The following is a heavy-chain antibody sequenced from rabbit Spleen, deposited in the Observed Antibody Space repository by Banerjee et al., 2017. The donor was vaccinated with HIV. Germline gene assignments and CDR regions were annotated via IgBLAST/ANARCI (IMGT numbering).Heavy chain of an antibody. CDR1: GVSFSDNSY. CDR3: ARDTSSSFSSYGMDL. D-gene: IGHD1-1*01. V-gene: IGHV1S45*01. CDR2: IEVGNSDFT. Sequence: QEQLVESGGDLVKPGASLTLTCIASGVSFSDNSYMCWVRQAPGKGLEWVACIEVGNSDFTYFATWAKGRFTISKTSSTTVTLQVTRLTAADTATYFCARDTSSSFSSYGMDLWGQGTLVTVS. J-gene: IGHJ6*01.